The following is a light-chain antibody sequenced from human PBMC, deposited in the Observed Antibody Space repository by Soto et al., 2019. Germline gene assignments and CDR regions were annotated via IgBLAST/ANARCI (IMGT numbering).Light chain of an antibody. CDR1: QSVVSSF. J-gene: IGKJ3*01. CDR2: GAS. CDR3: QQFATSPFT. V-gene: IGKV3-20*01. Sequence: EIVLTQSPGTLSLSPGERATLSCRASQSVVSSFLAWYQQKPGQAPRLLIYGASSRATGIPDRFSGSGSGTDFTLTITRLEPEDFAVYYCQQFATSPFTFGPGTTVDVK.